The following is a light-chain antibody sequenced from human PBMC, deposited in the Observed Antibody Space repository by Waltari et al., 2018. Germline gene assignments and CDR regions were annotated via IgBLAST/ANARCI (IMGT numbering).Light chain of an antibody. CDR1: QSISSNF. V-gene: IGKV3-20*01. CDR2: SVS. Sequence: ETVLTQSPGTPSVSPGERATLSCRARQSISSNFLAWYQQRPGQTPRLLIYSVSKRAPGIPARFSGSGSGTDFTLTITRLEPEDGAVYYCQQYYTSPRTFGGGTKVEVK. CDR3: QQYYTSPRT. J-gene: IGKJ4*01.